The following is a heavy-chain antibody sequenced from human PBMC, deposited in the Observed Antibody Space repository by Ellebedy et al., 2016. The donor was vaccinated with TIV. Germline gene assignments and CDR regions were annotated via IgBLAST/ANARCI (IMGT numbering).Heavy chain of an antibody. V-gene: IGHV3-30*04. Sequence: GGSLRLSCAASGFTFSSYAMNWVRQAPGKGLEWVAVITYDGSNKYYADSVKGRFTITRDNSKNTLSLQMNSLRAEDTTVYYCATTPSDSSAWFDYWGQGTLVTVSS. D-gene: IGHD6-19*01. J-gene: IGHJ5*01. CDR3: ATTPSDSSAWFDY. CDR1: GFTFSSYA. CDR2: ITYDGSNK.